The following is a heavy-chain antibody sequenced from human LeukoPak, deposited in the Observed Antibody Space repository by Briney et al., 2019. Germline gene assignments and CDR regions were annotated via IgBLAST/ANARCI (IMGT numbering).Heavy chain of an antibody. J-gene: IGHJ4*02. CDR1: GFSFSSYS. V-gene: IGHV3-21*01. Sequence: PGGSLTLSCAASGFSFSSYSMNWVRQAPGKGLEWVSSISSGSKYIYNADSLKGRFTISRDNAKNSLYLQVNSLRAEDTAVYYCARALSYSYGSMDFWGQGTLVIVSS. CDR3: ARALSYSYGSMDF. D-gene: IGHD5-18*01. CDR2: ISSGSKYI.